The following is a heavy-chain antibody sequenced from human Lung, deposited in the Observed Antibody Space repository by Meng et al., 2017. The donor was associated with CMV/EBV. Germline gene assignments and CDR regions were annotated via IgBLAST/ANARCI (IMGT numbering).Heavy chain of an antibody. J-gene: IGHJ4*02. D-gene: IGHD6-13*01. CDR1: GYTFTGYY. V-gene: IGHV1-2*02. CDR2: INPNSGGT. CDR3: ARALRYSSSWYVGIDCED. Sequence: SVKVSXKASGYTFTGYYMHWVRQAPGQGLEWMGWINPNSGGTNYAQKFQGRVTMTRDTSISTAYMELSRLRSDDTAVYYCARALRYSSSWYVGIDCEDWGPGTXVNGAS.